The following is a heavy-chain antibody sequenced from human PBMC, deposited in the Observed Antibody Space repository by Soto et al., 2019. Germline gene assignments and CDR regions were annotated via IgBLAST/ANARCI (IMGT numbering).Heavy chain of an antibody. Sequence: EVQLVESGGGLVQPGGSLRLSCAASGFTFSSYWMHWVRQAPGKGLVWVSRIYTDGNTYYADSVKGRFTISRDNAKNTLYLQMNSLRAEDTAVYYCARVRSGWHTPPFDYWGQGTLVTVSS. D-gene: IGHD6-19*01. V-gene: IGHV3-74*01. CDR2: IYTDGNT. CDR1: GFTFSSYW. CDR3: ARVRSGWHTPPFDY. J-gene: IGHJ4*02.